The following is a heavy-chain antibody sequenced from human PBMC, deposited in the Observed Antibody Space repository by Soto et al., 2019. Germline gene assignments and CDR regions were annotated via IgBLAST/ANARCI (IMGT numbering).Heavy chain of an antibody. CDR2: SIPIFGTA. CDR1: GGTFSSYA. D-gene: IGHD6-13*01. V-gene: IGHV1-69*12. J-gene: IGHJ4*02. CDR3: ASRAQYSSSWFRGFDY. Sequence: QVQLVQSGAEVKKPGSSVKVSCKASGGTFSSYAITWVRQAPGQGLEWMGGSIPIFGTANYAQKFQGRVTITAVAATSTAYMELSSLRSEDTAVYYCASRAQYSSSWFRGFDYWGQGTLVTVSP.